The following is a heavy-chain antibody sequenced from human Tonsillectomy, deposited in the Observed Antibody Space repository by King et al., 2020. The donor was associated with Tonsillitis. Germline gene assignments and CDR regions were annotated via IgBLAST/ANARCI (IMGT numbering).Heavy chain of an antibody. CDR2: IYTSGST. CDR3: ARISIAAAGPPMFYYYYMDV. CDR1: GSSISSGSYY. V-gene: IGHV4-61*02. Sequence: QLQESGPGLVKPSQTLSLTCTVSGSSISSGSYYWSWIRQPAGKGLEWIGRIYTSGSTNYNPSLKSRVTMSVDTSKNQFSLKLSSVTAADTAVYYCARISIAAAGPPMFYYYYMDVWGKGTTVTVSS. J-gene: IGHJ6*03. D-gene: IGHD6-13*01.